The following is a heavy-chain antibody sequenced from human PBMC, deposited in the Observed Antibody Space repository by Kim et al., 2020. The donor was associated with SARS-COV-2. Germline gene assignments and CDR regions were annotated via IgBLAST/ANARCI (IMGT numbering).Heavy chain of an antibody. J-gene: IGHJ6*02. V-gene: IGHV3-33*01. CDR2: IWSAGNDK. CDR3: ARDAQSSANYAMDV. Sequence: GGSLRLSCAGTGFTFRRHGMHWVRQAPGKGLEWVAHIWSAGNDKYYADSLEGRFTVSRDNSRNTLHLQMNSLRAEDTAVYYCARDAQSSANYAMDVGGQGCAVTV. CDR1: GFTFRRHG.